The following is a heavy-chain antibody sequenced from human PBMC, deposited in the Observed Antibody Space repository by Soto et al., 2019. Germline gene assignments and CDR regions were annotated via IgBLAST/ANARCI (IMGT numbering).Heavy chain of an antibody. Sequence: QAHLVESGGGVVQPGRSLRLSCAASGLTFTSYGMHWVRQAPGTRLGWVAVISYDGGLQHYADSVKGRFTISRDNSKNMVLLQMNSLRAEDTAVYYCVSDRGYGHASVPYSWGQGTLVSVSS. CDR1: GLTFTSYG. D-gene: IGHD5-18*01. J-gene: IGHJ4*02. V-gene: IGHV3-30*03. CDR3: VSDRGYGHASVPYS. CDR2: ISYDGGLQ.